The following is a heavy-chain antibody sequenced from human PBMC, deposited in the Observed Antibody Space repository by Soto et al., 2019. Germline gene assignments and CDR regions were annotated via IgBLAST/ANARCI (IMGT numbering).Heavy chain of an antibody. D-gene: IGHD3-22*01. CDR2: IRSKANSYAT. V-gene: IGHV3-73*01. J-gene: IGHJ4*02. CDR1: GFTFSGSA. Sequence: PGGSLRLSWAASGFTFSGSAMHWVRQASGKGLEWVGRIRSKANSYATAYAASVKGRFTISRDDSKNTAYLQMNSLKTEDTAVYYCTRHAENYYYDSSGQYYFDYWGQGTLVTVSS. CDR3: TRHAENYYYDSSGQYYFDY.